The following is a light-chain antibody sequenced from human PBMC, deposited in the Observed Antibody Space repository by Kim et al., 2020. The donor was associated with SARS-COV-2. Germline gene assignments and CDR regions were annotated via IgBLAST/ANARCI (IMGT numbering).Light chain of an antibody. J-gene: IGKJ1*01. CDR3: QQCKGAPWT. CDR2: AAS. CDR1: QGISNY. V-gene: IGKV1-27*01. Sequence: EIQMTQSPSSLSASVGDRVTITCRASQGISNYLAWYQQTPGKVPKLLIYAASALRSGVPSRFSGSGSGTDFTLTITSLQPEDVAVYYCQQCKGAPWTFGHWTKVDI.